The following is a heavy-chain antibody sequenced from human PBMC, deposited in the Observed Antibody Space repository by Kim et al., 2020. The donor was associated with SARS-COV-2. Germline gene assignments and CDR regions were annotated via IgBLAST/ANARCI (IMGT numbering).Heavy chain of an antibody. CDR2: IYTSGST. CDR1: GGSISSGSYY. D-gene: IGHD3-10*01. CDR3: ARALYGSGYSHEPYNWFDP. J-gene: IGHJ5*02. V-gene: IGHV4-61*02. Sequence: SETLSLTCTVSGGSISSGSYYWSWIRQPAGKGLEWIGRIYTSGSTNYNPSLKSRVTISVDTSKNQFSLKLSSVTAADTAVYYCARALYGSGYSHEPYNWFDPWGQGTLVTVSS.